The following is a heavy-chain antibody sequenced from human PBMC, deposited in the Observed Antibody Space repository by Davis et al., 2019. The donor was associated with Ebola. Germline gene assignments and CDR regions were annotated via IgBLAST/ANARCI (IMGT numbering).Heavy chain of an antibody. V-gene: IGHV3-7*03. Sequence: GESLKISCVGSGFTFSRDWMTWLRQPPGKGLEWVANIKQDESEKYYVDSVKGRFTISRDNAKKSLYLQKNSLRAEDTAVYYCAREMPYRDSSGWYSVRVFDYWGQGTLVTVSS. J-gene: IGHJ4*02. D-gene: IGHD6-19*01. CDR1: GFTFSRDW. CDR2: IKQDESEK. CDR3: AREMPYRDSSGWYSVRVFDY.